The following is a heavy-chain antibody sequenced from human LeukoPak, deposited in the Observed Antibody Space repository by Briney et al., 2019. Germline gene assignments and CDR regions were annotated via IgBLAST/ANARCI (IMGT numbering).Heavy chain of an antibody. J-gene: IGHJ6*02. CDR2: ISYDGSNK. CDR1: GFTFSSYA. D-gene: IGHD3-10*01. CDR3: ARGGEYSYYYYGMDV. V-gene: IGHV3-30-3*01. Sequence: GRSLRLSCAASGFTFSSYAMHWVRQAPGKGLEWVAVISYDGSNKYYADSVKGRFTISRDNSKNTLYLQMNSLRAEDTAVYYCARGGEYSYYYYGMDVWGQGTTVTVSS.